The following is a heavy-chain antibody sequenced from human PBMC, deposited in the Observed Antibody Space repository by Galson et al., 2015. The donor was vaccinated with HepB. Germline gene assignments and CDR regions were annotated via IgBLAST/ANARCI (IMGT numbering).Heavy chain of an antibody. D-gene: IGHD4-17*01. CDR2: IYYSGST. J-gene: IGHJ4*02. CDR3: ASQIGRHDFGARYYFDY. Sequence: SETLSLTCTVSGGSIGGSTYYWGWIRQPPGKGLEWIASIYYSGSTYYNPSLKSRVTLSVDTSKNQFSLGLTSVTAADTAVYYCASQIGRHDFGARYYFDYWGQGNLVTVSS. CDR1: GGSIGGSTYY. V-gene: IGHV4-39*01.